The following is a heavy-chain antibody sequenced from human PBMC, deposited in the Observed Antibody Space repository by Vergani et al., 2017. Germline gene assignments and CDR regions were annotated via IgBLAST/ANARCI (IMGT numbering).Heavy chain of an antibody. D-gene: IGHD5-18*01. CDR2: IKQDGSEK. V-gene: IGHV3-7*03. Sequence: EVQLVESGGGLVQPGGSLRLSCAASGFTFSSYWMSWVRQAPGKGLEWVANIKQDGSEKYYVDSVKGRFTISRDNAKNSLYLQMNSLRAEDTAVYYCARDSEGYSYGQGFDYWGQGTLVTVSS. CDR3: ARDSEGYSYGQGFDY. J-gene: IGHJ4*02. CDR1: GFTFSSYW.